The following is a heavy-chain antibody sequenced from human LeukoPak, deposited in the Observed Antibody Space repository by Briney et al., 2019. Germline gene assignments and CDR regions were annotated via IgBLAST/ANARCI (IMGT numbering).Heavy chain of an antibody. CDR3: ARLAFIAAAGSGGWFFDY. CDR2: IYPGDSET. CDR1: GYSSSDYW. J-gene: IGHJ4*02. D-gene: IGHD6-13*01. Sequence: GESLNISCEGSGYSSSDYWIGWVRQTSGEGLEWMGIIYPGDSETRSSPSFQGQVTISADKSTNTAYLQWSSLKASDSAMYYCARLAFIAAAGSGGWFFDYWGQGALVTVS. V-gene: IGHV5-51*01.